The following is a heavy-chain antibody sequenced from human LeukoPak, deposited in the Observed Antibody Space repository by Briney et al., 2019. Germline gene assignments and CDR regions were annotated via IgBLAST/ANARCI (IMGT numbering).Heavy chain of an antibody. CDR2: IIPIFGTA. CDR1: GGTFSSYA. J-gene: IGHJ2*01. V-gene: IGHV1-69*06. CDR3: ARTVDSSGWYGYFDL. Sequence: ASVKVSCKASGGTFSSYAISWVRQAPGQGLEWMGGIIPIFGTANYAQKFQGRVTITADKSTSTAYMELSSLRSEDTAVYYCARTVDSSGWYGYFDLWGRGPLVTVSS. D-gene: IGHD6-19*01.